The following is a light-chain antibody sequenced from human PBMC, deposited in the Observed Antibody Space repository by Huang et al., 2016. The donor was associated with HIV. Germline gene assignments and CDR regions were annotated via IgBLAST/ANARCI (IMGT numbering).Light chain of an antibody. CDR1: QSVSSN. Sequence: EIVMTQSPATLSVSPGERATLSCRASQSVSSNLAWYQQKPGQAPRLLNYGASPRATGIPARFSGSGSGTEFTLTISSLQSEDFAVYYCQQFNNWPYTFGQGTKLEIK. CDR3: QQFNNWPYT. J-gene: IGKJ2*01. V-gene: IGKV3-15*01. CDR2: GAS.